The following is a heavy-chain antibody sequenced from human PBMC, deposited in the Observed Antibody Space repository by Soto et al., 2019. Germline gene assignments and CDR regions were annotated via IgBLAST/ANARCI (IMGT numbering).Heavy chain of an antibody. CDR1: GFTFSSYA. CDR2: ISYDGSNK. V-gene: IGHV3-30-3*01. CDR3: ARMASFYCSGGSCYPTYGMDV. J-gene: IGHJ6*02. Sequence: QVQLVESGGGVVQPGRSLRLSCAASGFTFSSYAMHWVRQAPGKGLEWVAVISYDGSNKYYADSVKGRFTISRDNSKNTLYLQTNSRSAEDPAVYYCARMASFYCSGGSCYPTYGMDVWGQGTTVTVSS. D-gene: IGHD2-15*01.